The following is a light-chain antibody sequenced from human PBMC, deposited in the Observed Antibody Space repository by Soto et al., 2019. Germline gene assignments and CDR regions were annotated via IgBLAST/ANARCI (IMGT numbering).Light chain of an antibody. CDR2: GAS. CDR1: QSVSSTY. J-gene: IGKJ3*01. V-gene: IGKV3-20*01. Sequence: EIVLTQSPGTLSLSPGERATLSCRASQSVSSTYLAWYQQKPGQAPRLLTYGASSRATGIPDRFSGSGSGTDFTLTISRLEPEDFAVYYCQQYGSSRGATFGPGTKVDIK. CDR3: QQYGSSRGAT.